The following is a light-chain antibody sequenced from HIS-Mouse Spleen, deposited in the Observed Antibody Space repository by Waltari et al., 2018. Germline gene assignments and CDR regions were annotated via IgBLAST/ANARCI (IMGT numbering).Light chain of an antibody. V-gene: IGLV3-25*03. CDR3: QSADSSGTYVV. CDR2: KDS. CDR1: ALPKQY. J-gene: IGLJ2*01. Sequence: SYELTQPPSVSVSPGQTARITCSGDALPKQYAHWYQQKQGQAPVLVIYKDSERPSGIPERFSGSSSGTTVTLTISGVQAEDEADYYCQSADSSGTYVVFGGGTKLTVL.